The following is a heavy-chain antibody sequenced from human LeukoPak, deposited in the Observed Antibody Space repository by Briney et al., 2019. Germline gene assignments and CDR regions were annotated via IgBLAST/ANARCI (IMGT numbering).Heavy chain of an antibody. D-gene: IGHD2-21*02. V-gene: IGHV3-23*01. CDR1: GFTFSSYG. Sequence: GGSLRLSCAASGFTFSSYGMSWVRQAPGKGLEWVSGISGRGVSTYYADSLKGRFTVSRDNSKNTVFLQMNSLRAEDTAVYYCAKTVVVTGNPRAFDIWGQGTMVTVSS. CDR3: AKTVVVTGNPRAFDI. CDR2: ISGRGVST. J-gene: IGHJ3*02.